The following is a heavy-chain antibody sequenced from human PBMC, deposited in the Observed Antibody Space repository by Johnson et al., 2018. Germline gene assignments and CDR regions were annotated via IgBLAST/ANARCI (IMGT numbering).Heavy chain of an antibody. D-gene: IGHD5-18*01. CDR1: GGTFSSYA. CDR3: TTGWLREYYYAYYMDG. V-gene: IGHV1-69*12. Sequence: QVQLVQSGAEVKKPGSSVKVSCKASGGTFSSYAISWVRQAPGQGLEWMGGIIPIFGTANYAQKFQGRVTITADESTSTAYMELSSLRSEDKAVYYFTTGWLREYYYAYYMDGWGKGTTVTVSS. CDR2: IIPIFGTA. J-gene: IGHJ6*03.